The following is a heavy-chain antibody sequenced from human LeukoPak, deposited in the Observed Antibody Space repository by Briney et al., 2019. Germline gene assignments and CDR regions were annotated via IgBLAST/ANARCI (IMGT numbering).Heavy chain of an antibody. J-gene: IGHJ4*02. CDR1: GFSFSTYG. D-gene: IGHD1-26*01. Sequence: GGSLRLSCAASGFSFSTYGMHWVRQGPGMGLEWVAVISYDGINKYYRDSVKGRFTISRDNSENTVSLEMNNLRTEDTTVYYCAKDRHTGSYHEGEIDHWGQGTLVTVSS. CDR2: ISYDGINK. V-gene: IGHV3-30*18. CDR3: AKDRHTGSYHEGEIDH.